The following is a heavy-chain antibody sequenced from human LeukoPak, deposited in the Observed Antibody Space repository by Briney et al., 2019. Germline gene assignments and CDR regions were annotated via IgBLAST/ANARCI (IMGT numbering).Heavy chain of an antibody. Sequence: SVKVSCKASGGTFSSFAITWARQAPGQGLEWMGGITPIFGTVNYAQKFQGRITISADKATNTAYMEVRRLRFEDTAVYYCARIAAAGAISYYYYYMDVWGKGTTVTVSS. V-gene: IGHV1-69*06. CDR2: ITPIFGTV. D-gene: IGHD6-13*01. CDR1: GGTFSSFA. J-gene: IGHJ6*03. CDR3: ARIAAAGAISYYYYYMDV.